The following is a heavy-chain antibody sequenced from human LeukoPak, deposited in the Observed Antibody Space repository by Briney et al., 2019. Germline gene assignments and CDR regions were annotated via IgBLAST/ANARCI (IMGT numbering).Heavy chain of an antibody. Sequence: GGSLRLSCAASGFTFDDYAMRWVRQAPGKGLEWVSLISGDGGSTYYAASVKGRFTISRDNSKNSLYLQMNSLRTEDTALYYCAKGYRYYDSSGYRYWGQGTLVTVSS. CDR1: GFTFDDYA. CDR2: ISGDGGST. J-gene: IGHJ4*02. V-gene: IGHV3-43*02. CDR3: AKGYRYYDSSGYRY. D-gene: IGHD3-22*01.